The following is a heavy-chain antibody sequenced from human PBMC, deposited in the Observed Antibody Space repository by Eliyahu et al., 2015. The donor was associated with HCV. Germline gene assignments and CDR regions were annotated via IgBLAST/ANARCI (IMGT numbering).Heavy chain of an antibody. CDR1: GFTFSYYG. CDR2: IWSDGSKR. D-gene: IGHD3-16*01. J-gene: IGHJ6*03. Sequence: QVQLVESGGGVVQPGTSVRLSCAASGFTFSYYGMHWVRQAPGKGLEWGGVIWSDGSKRNNADSVKGRFTISRDNSKNTLYLQLNSLTAEDTAVYYCARRGGPGHHYMDVWGKGTMVTVSS. CDR3: ARRGGPGHHYMDV. V-gene: IGHV3-33*01.